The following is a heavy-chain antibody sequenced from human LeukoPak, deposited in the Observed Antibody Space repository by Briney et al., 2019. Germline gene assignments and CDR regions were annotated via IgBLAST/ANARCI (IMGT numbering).Heavy chain of an antibody. CDR3: ARGMYYYGSGSYYTPFDY. CDR1: GFTFSSYG. Sequence: GGSLRLSCAASGFTFSSYGMHWVRQAPGKGLEWVAVISYDGSNKYYADSVKGRFTISRDNSKNTLYLQMNSLRAEDTAVYYCARGMYYYGSGSYYTPFDYWGQGTLVTVSS. CDR2: ISYDGSNK. V-gene: IGHV3-30*03. J-gene: IGHJ4*02. D-gene: IGHD3-10*01.